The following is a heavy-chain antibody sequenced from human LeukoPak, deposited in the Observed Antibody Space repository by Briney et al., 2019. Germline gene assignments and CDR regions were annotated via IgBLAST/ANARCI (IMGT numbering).Heavy chain of an antibody. J-gene: IGHJ4*02. V-gene: IGHV5-51*01. CDR1: GYSFTNYW. Sequence: GESPKISCKGSGYSFTNYWIGWVRQMPGKGLEWMGTIYPGDSDTKYSPSFQGQVTISADKSISTAYLQWSSLKASDTAMYYCARRIAAAGSIGTRYFDYWGQGTLVTVSS. CDR3: ARRIAAAGSIGTRYFDY. D-gene: IGHD6-13*01. CDR2: IYPGDSDT.